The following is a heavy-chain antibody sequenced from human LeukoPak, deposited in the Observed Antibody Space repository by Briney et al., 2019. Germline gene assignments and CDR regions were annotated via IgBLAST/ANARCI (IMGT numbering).Heavy chain of an antibody. CDR3: ARGWAGDYVWGSYRQYYFDY. Sequence: PSETLSLTCAVYGGSFSGYYWRWIRQPPGKGLEWIGEINHSGSTTYNPSLKSRVTISVDTSKNQFSLKLSSVTAADTAVYYCARGWAGDYVWGSYRQYYFDYWGQGTLVTVSS. J-gene: IGHJ4*02. CDR1: GGSFSGYY. V-gene: IGHV4-34*01. CDR2: INHSGST. D-gene: IGHD3-16*02.